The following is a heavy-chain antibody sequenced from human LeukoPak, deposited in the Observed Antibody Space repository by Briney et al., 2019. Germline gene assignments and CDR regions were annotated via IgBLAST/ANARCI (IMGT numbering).Heavy chain of an antibody. J-gene: IGHJ4*02. CDR2: ISASGSST. V-gene: IGHV3-23*01. D-gene: IGHD3-9*01. Sequence: SGGSLRLSCAASGLTFSSYAMSWVRQAPGKGLEWVSAISASGSSTYYADSVKGRFTISRDNSKNTLYLQMNSLRAEDTAVYYCAKDVKIFQGFDYWGQGTLVTVSS. CDR3: AKDVKIFQGFDY. CDR1: GLTFSSYA.